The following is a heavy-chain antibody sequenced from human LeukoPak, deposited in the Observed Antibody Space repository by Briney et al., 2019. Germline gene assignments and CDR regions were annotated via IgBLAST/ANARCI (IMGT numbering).Heavy chain of an antibody. Sequence: GGSLRLSCAASGFSFNSYTMHWVRQSPDKGLEWVAVISYDGGLQFYGDSVKGPFIISRDNSRNTLYLQMNSLGPEDAAVYYCARDPTVSVPDYFDYWGQGILVTVSS. CDR1: GFSFNSYT. J-gene: IGHJ4*02. V-gene: IGHV3-30-3*01. D-gene: IGHD4-11*01. CDR3: ARDPTVSVPDYFDY. CDR2: ISYDGGLQ.